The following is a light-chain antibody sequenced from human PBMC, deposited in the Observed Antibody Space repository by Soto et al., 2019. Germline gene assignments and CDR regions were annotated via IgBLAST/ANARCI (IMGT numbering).Light chain of an antibody. CDR1: SSDVGGYNY. J-gene: IGLJ1*01. CDR2: EVS. V-gene: IGLV2-14*01. Sequence: QSVLTQPASVSGSPGQWITIPCTGTSSDVGGYNYVSWYQLHPGKAPKLIIYEVSNRPSGVSNRFSGSKSGNMASLTISGLQAEDEADYYCSSYASTTAYLFGTGTKLTVL. CDR3: SSYASTTAYL.